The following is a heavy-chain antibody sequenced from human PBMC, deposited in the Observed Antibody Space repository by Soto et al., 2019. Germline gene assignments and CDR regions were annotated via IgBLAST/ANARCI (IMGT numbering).Heavy chain of an antibody. V-gene: IGHV1-69*13. D-gene: IGHD2-21*01. CDR2: IIPIFGTA. J-gene: IGHJ6*02. CDR1: GGTFSSYA. CDR3: ARGGYSRYGMDV. Sequence: SVKVSCKASGGTFSSYAISWVRQAPGQGLEWMGGIIPIFGTANYAQKFQGRVTITADGSTSTAYMELSSLRSEDTAVYYCARGGYSRYGMDVWGQGTTVTVSS.